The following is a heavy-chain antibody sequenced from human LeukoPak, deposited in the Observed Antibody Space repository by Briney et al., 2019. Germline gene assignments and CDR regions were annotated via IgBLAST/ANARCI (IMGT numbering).Heavy chain of an antibody. CDR1: GGSFIGYY. CDR3: ARGGIRLSSLNDYYDGMDV. Sequence: PSETLSHTRVVYGGSFIGYYWSSIRQPPGKGLEWIGEINHSGGTNYNLSLKSRVTISVDTSKNQFSLKLSSVTAADTAVYYCARGGIRLSSLNDYYDGMDVWGKGTTVAVSS. J-gene: IGHJ6*04. D-gene: IGHD3-3*01. V-gene: IGHV4-34*01. CDR2: INHSGGT.